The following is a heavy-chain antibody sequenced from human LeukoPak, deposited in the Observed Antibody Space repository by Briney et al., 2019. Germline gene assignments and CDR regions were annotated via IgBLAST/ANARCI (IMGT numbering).Heavy chain of an antibody. V-gene: IGHV3-30-3*01. CDR1: GLTFSSYT. Sequence: GRSLRLSCAASGLTFSSYTMDWVRQAPGKGLEWVAVISYDGSNKCYADSVKGRFTISRDNSKNTLYLQMNSLRAEDTAVYYCARELTIFGVVIQRYDAFDIWGQGTMVTVSS. CDR2: ISYDGSNK. D-gene: IGHD3-3*01. CDR3: ARELTIFGVVIQRYDAFDI. J-gene: IGHJ3*02.